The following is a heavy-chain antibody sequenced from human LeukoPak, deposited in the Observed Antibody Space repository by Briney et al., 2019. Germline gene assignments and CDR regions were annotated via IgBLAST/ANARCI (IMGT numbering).Heavy chain of an antibody. CDR2: ISGSGGST. J-gene: IGHJ4*02. CDR3: AKDIRLVIDYFDY. Sequence: GGSLRLSCATSGFTFSSYAMSWVRQAPGKGLEWVSAISGSGGSTYYADSVKGRFTISRDNSKNTLYLQMNSLRAEDTAVYYCAKDIRLVIDYFDYWGQGTLVTVSS. CDR1: GFTFSSYA. V-gene: IGHV3-23*01. D-gene: IGHD3-9*01.